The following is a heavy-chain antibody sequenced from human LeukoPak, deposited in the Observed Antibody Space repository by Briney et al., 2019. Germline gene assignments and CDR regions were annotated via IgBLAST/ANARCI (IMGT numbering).Heavy chain of an antibody. Sequence: SETLSLTCTISGGSVSDYYWSWIRQSPGKGLEWIGYIYYTGSTTYNPSLKSRVTISVDTSKNQFSLKLSSVTAADTAVYYCARDGYNEYYYYYYMDVWGKGTTVTISS. J-gene: IGHJ6*03. CDR3: ARDGYNEYYYYYYMDV. CDR2: IYYTGST. D-gene: IGHD5-24*01. V-gene: IGHV4-59*02. CDR1: GGSVSDYY.